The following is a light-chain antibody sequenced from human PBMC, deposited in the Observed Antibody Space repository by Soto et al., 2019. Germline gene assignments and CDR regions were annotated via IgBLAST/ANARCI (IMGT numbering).Light chain of an antibody. CDR2: GAS. V-gene: IGKV1-5*02. CDR1: QSVSTR. J-gene: IGKJ1*01. Sequence: DIQITQSPSSLSASVVDRVTIICRASQSVSTRLAWYQQKPGKAPKLLIYGASSLQSGVPSRFSGSGSGTEFSLTISSLQPDDFATYYCQQYNHYWTFGQGTKVDIK. CDR3: QQYNHYWT.